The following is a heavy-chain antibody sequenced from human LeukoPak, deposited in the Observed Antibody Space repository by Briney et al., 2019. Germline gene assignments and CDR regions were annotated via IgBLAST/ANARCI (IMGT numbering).Heavy chain of an antibody. CDR3: ARRRGGSYPNWFDP. CDR1: GGSISSYY. D-gene: IGHD1-26*01. J-gene: IGHJ5*02. Sequence: PSGTLSLTCTVSGGSISSYYLSWIRQPPGKGLEWIGYIYTSGSTNNNPSLKSRITISVDTSKNQFSLKLSSMTAAETAVYYCARRRGGSYPNWFDPWGQGTLVTVSS. CDR2: IYTSGST. V-gene: IGHV4-4*09.